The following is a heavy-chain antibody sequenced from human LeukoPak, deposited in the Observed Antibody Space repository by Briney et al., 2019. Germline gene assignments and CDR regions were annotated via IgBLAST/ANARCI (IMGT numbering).Heavy chain of an antibody. J-gene: IGHJ4*02. CDR2: INHSGST. Sequence: SETLSLTCAVYGGSFSGYYWSWTRQPPGKGLEWIGEINHSGSTNYNPSLKSRVTISVDTSKNQFSLKLSSVTAADTAVYYCARAHSSSWFDYWGQGTLVTVSS. CDR3: ARAHSSSWFDY. V-gene: IGHV4-34*01. CDR1: GGSFSGYY. D-gene: IGHD6-13*01.